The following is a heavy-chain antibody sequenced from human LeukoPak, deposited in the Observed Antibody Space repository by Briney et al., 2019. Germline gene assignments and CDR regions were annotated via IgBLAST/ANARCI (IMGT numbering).Heavy chain of an antibody. CDR2: ISNSGST. Sequence: PSGTLSLTCTVSGGSITGYYWSWIRQPPGKGLQWIGYISNSGSTTYNPSLKSRVTISVDASKNQFSLRLTSVIAADTAVYYCARGRRDMATINLFDFWGQGTLVTLSS. D-gene: IGHD5-24*01. V-gene: IGHV4-59*01. CDR3: ARGRRDMATINLFDF. J-gene: IGHJ4*02. CDR1: GGSITGYY.